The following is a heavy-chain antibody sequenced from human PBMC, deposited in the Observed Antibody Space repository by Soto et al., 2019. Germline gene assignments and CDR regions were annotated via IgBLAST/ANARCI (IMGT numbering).Heavy chain of an antibody. Sequence: QVQLVESGGGVVQPGRSLRLSCAASGFTFSSYAMHWVRQAPGKGLEGVAVISYDGSNKYYADSVKGRFTISRDNSKNTLYLQMNSLRAEDTAVYYCARDGGYGGTSPYWYFDLWGRGTLVTVSS. CDR2: ISYDGSNK. V-gene: IGHV3-30-3*01. D-gene: IGHD5-12*01. J-gene: IGHJ2*01. CDR1: GFTFSSYA. CDR3: ARDGGYGGTSPYWYFDL.